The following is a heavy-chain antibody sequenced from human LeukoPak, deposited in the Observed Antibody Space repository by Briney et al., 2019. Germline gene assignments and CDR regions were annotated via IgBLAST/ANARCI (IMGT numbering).Heavy chain of an antibody. CDR3: ARDGGYCSSTSCRNYYYMDV. Sequence: SETLSLTCTVSGYSISSGYYWGWIRQPPGKGLEWIGSIYHSGSTYYNPSLKSRVTISVDTSKNQFSLKLSSVTAADTAVYYCARDGGYCSSTSCRNYYYMDVWGKGTTVTVSS. D-gene: IGHD2-2*01. CDR2: IYHSGST. J-gene: IGHJ6*03. V-gene: IGHV4-38-2*02. CDR1: GYSISSGYY.